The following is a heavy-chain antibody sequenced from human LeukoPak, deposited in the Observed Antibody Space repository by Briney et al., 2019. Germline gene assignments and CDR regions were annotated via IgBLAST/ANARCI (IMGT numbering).Heavy chain of an antibody. CDR3: ARVSYYYGSGSYGGSYYFDY. D-gene: IGHD3-10*01. CDR1: GGSISSYY. CDR2: IYTSGST. Sequence: PSETLSLTCTVSGGSISSYYWSWIRQPAGKGLEWIGRIYTSGSTNYNPSLKSRVTMSVDTSKNQFSLKLSSVTAAETAVYYCARVSYYYGSGSYGGSYYFDYWGQGTLVTVSS. V-gene: IGHV4-4*07. J-gene: IGHJ4*02.